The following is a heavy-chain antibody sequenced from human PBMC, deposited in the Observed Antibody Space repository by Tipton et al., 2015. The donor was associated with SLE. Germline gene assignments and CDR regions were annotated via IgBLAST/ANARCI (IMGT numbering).Heavy chain of an antibody. V-gene: IGHV3-21*03. CDR2: IRRTRRVT. J-gene: IGHJ4*02. CDR1: GFTFSSYS. D-gene: IGHD2-21*01. CDR3: GGGGGAGY. Sequence: SLRLSCEASGFTFSSYSMNWLCQAPGKGREWVSSIRRTRRVTYYADSVKGRFTISRDKAKNSLYLQMNSLRVEDTAMYYCGGGGGAGYWGQGTLVPVSS.